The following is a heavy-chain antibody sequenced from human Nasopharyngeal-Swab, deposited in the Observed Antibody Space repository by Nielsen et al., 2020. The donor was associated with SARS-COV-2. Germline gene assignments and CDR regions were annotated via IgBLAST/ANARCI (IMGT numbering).Heavy chain of an antibody. Sequence: GESLKISCAASGFTFSSYAMSWVRQAPGKGLEWVSAISGSGGSTYYADSVKGRFTISRDNSKNTLYLQMNSLRAEDTAVYYCAKRGYLGYCSGGSCCFDYWGQGTLVTVSS. V-gene: IGHV3-23*01. J-gene: IGHJ4*02. CDR3: AKRGYLGYCSGGSCCFDY. CDR1: GFTFSSYA. CDR2: ISGSGGST. D-gene: IGHD2-15*01.